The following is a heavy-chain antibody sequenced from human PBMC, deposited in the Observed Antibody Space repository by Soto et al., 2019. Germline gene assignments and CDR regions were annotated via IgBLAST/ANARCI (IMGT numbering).Heavy chain of an antibody. CDR2: ISAYNGNT. CDR3: GRVGPYYDILTGYYNAFDI. Sequence: ASVKVSCKASGYTFTSYGISWVRQAPGQGLERMGWISAYNGNTNYAQKLQGRVTMTTDTSTSTAYMELRSLRSDDTAVYYCGRVGPYYDILTGYYNAFDIWGQGTMVTVSS. V-gene: IGHV1-18*01. J-gene: IGHJ3*02. D-gene: IGHD3-9*01. CDR1: GYTFTSYG.